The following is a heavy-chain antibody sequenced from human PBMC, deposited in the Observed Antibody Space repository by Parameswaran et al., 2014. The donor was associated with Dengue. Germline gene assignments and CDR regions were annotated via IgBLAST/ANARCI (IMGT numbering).Heavy chain of an antibody. Sequence: PGKGLEWVANIKQDGSEKYYVDSVKGRFTISRDNAKNSLYLQMNSLRAEDTAVYYCARHGDYPYYYYGMDVWGQGTTVTVSS. D-gene: IGHD4-17*01. CDR2: IKQDGSEK. V-gene: IGHV3-7*03. CDR3: ARHGDYPYYYYGMDV. J-gene: IGHJ6*02.